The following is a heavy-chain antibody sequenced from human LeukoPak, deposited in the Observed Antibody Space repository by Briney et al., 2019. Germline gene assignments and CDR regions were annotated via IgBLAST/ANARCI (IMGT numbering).Heavy chain of an antibody. J-gene: IGHJ5*02. D-gene: IGHD6-13*01. Sequence: ASVKVSCKASGYTFTGYYMHWVRQAPGQGLEWMGWINPNSGGTNYAQKFQGRVTMTRDTSISTAYMELSRLRSDDTAVYYCARGGTSSSWYANWFDPWGQGTLVTVSS. CDR3: ARGGTSSSWYANWFDP. V-gene: IGHV1-2*02. CDR1: GYTFTGYY. CDR2: INPNSGGT.